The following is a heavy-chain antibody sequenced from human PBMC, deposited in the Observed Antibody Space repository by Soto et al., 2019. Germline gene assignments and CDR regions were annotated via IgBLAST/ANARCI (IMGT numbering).Heavy chain of an antibody. V-gene: IGHV3-23*01. CDR1: GFTFSNSI. Sequence: GGSLRLSCAASGFTFSNSIMSWVRQAPAKGLEWVSTFSGVSGNTYYADSVKGRFTISRDNSKNTLYLQMSSLRAEDTAVYYCAKRGHNFFEYWGQGAPVTVSS. D-gene: IGHD2-15*01. CDR3: AKRGHNFFEY. J-gene: IGHJ4*02. CDR2: FSGVSGNT.